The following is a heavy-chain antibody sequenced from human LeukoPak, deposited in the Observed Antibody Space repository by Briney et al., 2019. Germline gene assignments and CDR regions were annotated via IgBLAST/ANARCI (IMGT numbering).Heavy chain of an antibody. CDR1: GITFSSYT. D-gene: IGHD5-24*01. CDR3: ARDPLEGSWYFDL. V-gene: IGHV3-21*01. J-gene: IGHJ2*01. CDR2: ISCSSGHI. Sequence: GGSLRLSCAASGITFSSYTMTWVRQAPGKGLECVSSISCSSGHIYYADSVKGRFTISRDNAKNSLYLQMNSLRAEDTAVYYCARDPLEGSWYFDLWGRGTLVTVSS.